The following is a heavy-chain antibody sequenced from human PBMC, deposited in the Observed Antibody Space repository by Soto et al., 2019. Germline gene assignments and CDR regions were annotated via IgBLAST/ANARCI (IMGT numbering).Heavy chain of an antibody. CDR1: GFTFSSYA. V-gene: IGHV3-23*01. CDR2: ISGSGGST. CDR3: AKDRNKTRYYDFSKDAFDI. D-gene: IGHD3-3*01. J-gene: IGHJ3*02. Sequence: GGSLRLSCAASGFTFSSYAMSWVRQAPGKGLEWVSAISGSGGSTYYADSVKGRFTISRDNSKNTLYLQMNSLRAEDTAVYYCAKDRNKTRYYDFSKDAFDIWGQGTMVTVSS.